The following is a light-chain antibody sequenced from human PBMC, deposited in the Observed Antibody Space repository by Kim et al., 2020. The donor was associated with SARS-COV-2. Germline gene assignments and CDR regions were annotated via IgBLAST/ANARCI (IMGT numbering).Light chain of an antibody. CDR1: QSISTY. CDR2: GAS. CDR3: QQSYSTPPYT. V-gene: IGKV1-39*01. Sequence: ASVGDRVTITCRAGQSISTYLNWYQQKPGQAPKLLIYGASSLQSGVPSRFSGSGSGTDFTLTISSLEPEDFATYYCQQSYSTPPYTFGQGTKLEI. J-gene: IGKJ2*01.